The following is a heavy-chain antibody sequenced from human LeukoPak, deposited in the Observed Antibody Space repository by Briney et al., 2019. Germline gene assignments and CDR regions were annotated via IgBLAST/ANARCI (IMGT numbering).Heavy chain of an antibody. CDR1: GFTVSSNY. D-gene: IGHD5-18*01. J-gene: IGHJ6*04. V-gene: IGHV3-53*01. CDR2: IYSGGST. CDR3: ASGTRGYSYGVRADYGMDV. Sequence: GGSLRLSCAASGFTVSSNYMSWVRQAPGKGLEWVSVIYSGGSTYYADSVKGRFTISRDNSKNTRYLQMNSLRAEDTAVYYCASGTRGYSYGVRADYGMDVWGKGTTVTVSS.